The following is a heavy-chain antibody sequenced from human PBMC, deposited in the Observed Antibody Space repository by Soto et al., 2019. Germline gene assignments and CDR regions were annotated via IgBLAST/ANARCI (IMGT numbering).Heavy chain of an antibody. D-gene: IGHD4-17*01. CDR1: PPPPPPPP. Sequence: EVQLLDSGGGLVQPPPPPPPPPPPPPPPPPPPPPPPVPQPQGKGLEWVSTISGSGSSTYYADSVKGRFTISRDNSQSMLYLQNGLRAEDTAFYYCAKTPLRTGPFDYWGQGTLVTVSS. CDR2: ISGSGSST. CDR3: AKTPLRTGPFDY. J-gene: IGHJ4*02. V-gene: IGHV3-23*01.